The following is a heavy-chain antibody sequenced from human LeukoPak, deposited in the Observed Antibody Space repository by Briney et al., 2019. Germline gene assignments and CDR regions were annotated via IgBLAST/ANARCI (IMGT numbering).Heavy chain of an antibody. J-gene: IGHJ5*02. CDR2: IWYDGSNK. V-gene: IGHV3-33*06. CDR1: GFTFSSYG. CDR3: AKDRPTGSNWFDP. D-gene: IGHD3-9*01. Sequence: PGGSLRLSCAASGFTFSSYGMHWVRQAPGKGLEWVAVIWYDGSNKYYADSVKGRFTISRDNSKNTLYLQMNSLRAEDTAVYYCAKDRPTGSNWFDPWGQGTLVTVSS.